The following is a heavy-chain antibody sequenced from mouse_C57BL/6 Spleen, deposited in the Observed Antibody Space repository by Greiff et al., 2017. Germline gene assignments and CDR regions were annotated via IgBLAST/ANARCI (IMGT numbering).Heavy chain of an antibody. V-gene: IGHV1-82*01. CDR3: ARSLYYDYDGDAMDY. J-gene: IGHJ4*01. CDR1: GYAFSSSW. D-gene: IGHD2-4*01. CDR2: IYPGDGDT. Sequence: QVQLQQSGPELVKPGASVKISCKASGYAFSSSWMNWVKQRPGKGLEWIGRIYPGDGDTNYNGKFKGKATLTADKSSSTAYMQLSSLTSEDSAVYFCARSLYYDYDGDAMDYWGQGTSVTVSS.